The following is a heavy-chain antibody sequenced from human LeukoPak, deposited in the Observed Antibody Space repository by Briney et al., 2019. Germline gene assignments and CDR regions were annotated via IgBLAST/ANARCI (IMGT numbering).Heavy chain of an antibody. CDR2: ISSSSSYI. V-gene: IGHV3-21*01. D-gene: IGHD4-17*01. CDR1: GFTFSSYS. Sequence: GGSLRLSCAASGFTFSSYSMNWVRQAPGKGLEWVSSISSSSSYIYYADSVKGRFTISRDNAKNSLYQQMNSLRAEDTAVYYCARDSGDGDYEGAELDYWGQGTLVTVSS. J-gene: IGHJ4*02. CDR3: ARDSGDGDYEGAELDY.